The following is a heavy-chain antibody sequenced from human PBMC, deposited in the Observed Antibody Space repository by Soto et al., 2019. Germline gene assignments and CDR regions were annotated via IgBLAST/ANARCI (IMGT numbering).Heavy chain of an antibody. CDR2: IYYSGST. D-gene: IGHD5-12*01. Sequence: PSETLSLTCTVSGGSISSSSYYWGWIRQPPGKGLEWIGSIYYSGSTYYNPSLKSRVTISVDTSKNQFSLKLSSVTAADTAIYYCARGYGRNFDYWGQGTLVTVSS. CDR3: ARGYGRNFDY. J-gene: IGHJ4*02. CDR1: GGSISSSSYY. V-gene: IGHV4-39*01.